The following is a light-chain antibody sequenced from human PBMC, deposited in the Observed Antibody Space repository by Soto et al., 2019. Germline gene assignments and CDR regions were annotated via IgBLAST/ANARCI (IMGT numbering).Light chain of an antibody. CDR3: HHTLT. CDR2: GAS. V-gene: IGKV3-20*01. Sequence: EIVLTQSPGTLSLSPGERATLSCRASQSVSSSYLAWYQQKPGQAPRLLIYGASSRATGIPDRFSGSGSGTDFTLTISSLEPEDFAVYYCHHTLTFGPGTKVDIK. CDR1: QSVSSSY. J-gene: IGKJ3*01.